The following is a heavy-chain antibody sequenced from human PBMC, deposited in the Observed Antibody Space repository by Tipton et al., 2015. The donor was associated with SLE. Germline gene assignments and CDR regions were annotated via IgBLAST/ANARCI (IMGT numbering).Heavy chain of an antibody. J-gene: IGHJ6*03. CDR2: IYHSGST. Sequence: LRLSCAVAGYSISSGYYWGWIRQPPGKGLEWIGSIYHSGSTYYNPSLKSRVTISVDTSKNQFSLKLSSVTAADTAVYYCAREGVYSNFMDVWGKGTTVTVSS. CDR3: AREGVYSNFMDV. CDR1: GYSISSGYY. D-gene: IGHD6-6*01. V-gene: IGHV4-38-2*02.